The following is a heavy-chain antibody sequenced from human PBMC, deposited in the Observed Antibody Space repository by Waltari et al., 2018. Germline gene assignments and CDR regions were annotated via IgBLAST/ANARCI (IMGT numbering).Heavy chain of an antibody. CDR3: ARGYGSGKQMAFDI. CDR1: GYTFTSYA. J-gene: IGHJ3*02. D-gene: IGHD3-10*01. V-gene: IGHV1-3*01. Sequence: QVQLVQSGAEVKKPGASVKVSCKASGYTFTSYAMHWVRQAPGQRLEWMGWINAGNGNTKYSQKFQGRVTMTRNTSISTAYMELSSLRSEDTAVYYCARGYGSGKQMAFDIWGQGTMVTVSS. CDR2: INAGNGNT.